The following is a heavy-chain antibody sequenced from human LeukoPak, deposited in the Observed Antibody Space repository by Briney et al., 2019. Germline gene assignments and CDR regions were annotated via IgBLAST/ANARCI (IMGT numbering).Heavy chain of an antibody. CDR3: ARGRAGTPLN. Sequence: SETPSLTCAVYGGSFSGYYWSWIRQPPGKGLEWIGEINHSGSTNYNPSLKSRVTISVDTSKNQFSLKLSSVTAADTAVYYCARGRAGTPLNWGQGTLVTVSS. CDR2: INHSGST. V-gene: IGHV4-34*01. D-gene: IGHD6-19*01. CDR1: GGSFSGYY. J-gene: IGHJ4*02.